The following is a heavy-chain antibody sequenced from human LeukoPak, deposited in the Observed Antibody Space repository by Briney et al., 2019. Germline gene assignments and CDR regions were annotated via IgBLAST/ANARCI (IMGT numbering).Heavy chain of an antibody. D-gene: IGHD6-13*01. J-gene: IGHJ5*02. CDR3: AKAAGYSPIYWFDP. CDR2: IDYSGTS. CDR1: GGSISSYY. V-gene: IGHV4-59*01. Sequence: AETLSLTCTVSGGSISSYYWSWIRQPPGKGLEFIGYIDYSGTSKHNPSLKSRVNISADTSNNQISLKLNSVTAADTAVYYCAKAAGYSPIYWFDPWGQGTMVTVSS.